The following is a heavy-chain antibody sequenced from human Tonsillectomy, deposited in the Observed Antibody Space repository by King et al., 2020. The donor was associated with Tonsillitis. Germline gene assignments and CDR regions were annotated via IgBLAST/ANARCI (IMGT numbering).Heavy chain of an antibody. J-gene: IGHJ4*02. CDR1: GFIFSDFG. CDR2: ISQSGSI. CDR3: AREYHFLRYFDSYFYNDY. V-gene: IGHV3-21*01. D-gene: IGHD3-9*01. Sequence: VQLVESGGGLVKPGGSLRLSCAASGFIFSDFGMTWVRQAPGKGLEWVSAISQSGSIYYADSVRGRFSISRDSAKKTLYLQMNSLRVEDTAVYYCAREYHFLRYFDSYFYNDYWGRGTLVTVSS.